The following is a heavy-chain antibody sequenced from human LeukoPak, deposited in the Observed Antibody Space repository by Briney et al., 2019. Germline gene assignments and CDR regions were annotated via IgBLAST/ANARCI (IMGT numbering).Heavy chain of an antibody. D-gene: IGHD3-22*01. CDR1: GGSFSRYY. J-gene: IGHJ4*02. CDR3: ARARYYDSSGPHKYYFDY. V-gene: IGHV4-59*01. Sequence: PSETLSFTCPVPGGSFSRYYWSWIRPPPGKGLDCLGYIYYSGSTNYNPSLKSRVTISVDTSKNQFSLKLSSVTAADTAVYYCARARYYDSSGPHKYYFDYWGQGTLVTVSS. CDR2: IYYSGST.